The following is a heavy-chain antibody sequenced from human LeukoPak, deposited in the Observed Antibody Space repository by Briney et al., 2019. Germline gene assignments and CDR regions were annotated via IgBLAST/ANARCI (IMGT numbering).Heavy chain of an antibody. D-gene: IGHD5-24*01. CDR1: GVSFSGYY. V-gene: IGHV4-34*01. CDR3: ARTRWLQSLFDY. J-gene: IGHJ4*02. CDR2: INHSGST. Sequence: SETLSLTCVVYGVSFSGYYWSWIRQPPGKGLEWIGEINHSGSTNYNPSLKSRVTISVDSSKNQFSLKLRSVTAADTAVYYCARTRWLQSLFDYWGQGTLVTVSS.